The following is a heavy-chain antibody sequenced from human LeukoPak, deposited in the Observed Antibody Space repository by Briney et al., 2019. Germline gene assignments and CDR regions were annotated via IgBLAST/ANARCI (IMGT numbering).Heavy chain of an antibody. J-gene: IGHJ6*02. CDR2: ISSSGSTI. CDR3: ARGYCSGGSCYSGSDYYYGMDV. V-gene: IGHV3-11*01. D-gene: IGHD2-15*01. Sequence: GGSLRLSCAASGFTFSDYYMSWIRQAPGKGLEWVSYISSSGSTIYYADSVKGRFTISRDNAKNSLYLQMNSLRAEDTAVYYCARGYCSGGSCYSGSDYYYGMDVWGQGTTVTVSS. CDR1: GFTFSDYY.